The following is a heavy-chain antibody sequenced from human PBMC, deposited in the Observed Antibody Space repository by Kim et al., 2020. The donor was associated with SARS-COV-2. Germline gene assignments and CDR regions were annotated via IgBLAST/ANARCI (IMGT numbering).Heavy chain of an antibody. D-gene: IGHD4-17*01. CDR2: ISYDGSNK. Sequence: GGSLRLSCAASGFTFSSYAMHWVRQAPGKGLEWVAVISYDGSNKYYADSVKGRFTISRDNSKNTLYLQMNSLRAEDTAVYYCARDLIRVDAVTRGFDYWGQGTLVTVSS. CDR3: ARDLIRVDAVTRGFDY. J-gene: IGHJ4*02. CDR1: GFTFSSYA. V-gene: IGHV3-30-3*01.